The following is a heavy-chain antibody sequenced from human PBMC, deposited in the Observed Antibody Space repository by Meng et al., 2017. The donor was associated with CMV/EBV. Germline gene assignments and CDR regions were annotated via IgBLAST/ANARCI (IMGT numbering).Heavy chain of an antibody. D-gene: IGHD6-6*01. CDR2: IIPIFGTA. Sequence: SVKVSCKASGGTFSSYATSWVRQAPGQGLEWMGGIIPIFGTANYAQKLQGRVTITTDESTSTAYMELSSLRSEDTAVYYCASSSRWLAARPWYYYGMDLWGQGTTVTVSS. CDR3: ASSSRWLAARPWYYYGMDL. CDR1: GGTFSSYA. J-gene: IGHJ6*02. V-gene: IGHV1-69*05.